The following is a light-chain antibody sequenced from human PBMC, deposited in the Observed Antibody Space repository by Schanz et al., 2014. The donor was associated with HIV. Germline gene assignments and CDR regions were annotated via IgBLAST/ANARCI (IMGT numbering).Light chain of an antibody. Sequence: ESVLTQSPGTLSLSPGERATLSCRASQSVSLNLAWYQQKPGQAPRLLIYGASSRATGIPDRFSGSGSGTDFTLTISRLEPEDFALYYCQQYSDWPPSTFGQGTKVEIK. J-gene: IGKJ2*01. V-gene: IGKV3-20*01. CDR2: GAS. CDR3: QQYSDWPPST. CDR1: QSVSLN.